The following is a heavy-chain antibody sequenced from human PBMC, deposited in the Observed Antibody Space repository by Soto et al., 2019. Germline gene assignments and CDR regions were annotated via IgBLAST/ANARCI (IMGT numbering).Heavy chain of an antibody. J-gene: IGHJ6*02. Sequence: GGSLRLSCAASGFTFSSYGMHWVRQAPGKGLEWVAVISYDGSNKYYADSVKGRFTISRDNSKNTLYLQMNSLRAEDTAVYYCAKDYGYSSSWPDYYYGMDVWGQGTTVTVSS. CDR1: GFTFSSYG. V-gene: IGHV3-30*18. CDR3: AKDYGYSSSWPDYYYGMDV. D-gene: IGHD6-13*01. CDR2: ISYDGSNK.